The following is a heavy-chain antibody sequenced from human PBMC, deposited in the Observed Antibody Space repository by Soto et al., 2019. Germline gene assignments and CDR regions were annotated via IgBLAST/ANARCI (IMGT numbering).Heavy chain of an antibody. J-gene: IGHJ6*02. V-gene: IGHV3-23*01. CDR2: ISGSGGST. Sequence: EVQLLESGGGLVQPGGSLRLSCAASGFTFSSYAMSWVRQAPGKGLEWVSAISGSGGSTYYADSVKGRFTISRDNSKNTLYQPMNSLRAEDRAVYYGAKGSYYYASGGIPYYYYGIDVWGQGTTVTVSS. CDR1: GFTFSSYA. CDR3: AKGSYYYASGGIPYYYYGIDV. D-gene: IGHD3-22*01.